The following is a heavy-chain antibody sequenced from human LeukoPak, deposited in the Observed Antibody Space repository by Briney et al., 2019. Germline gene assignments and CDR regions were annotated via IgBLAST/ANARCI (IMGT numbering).Heavy chain of an antibody. J-gene: IGHJ4*02. CDR1: GFSFSSYE. D-gene: IGHD5-24*01. Sequence: GGSLRLSCAASGFSFSSYEMNWVRQAPGKGLEWISNISSSDSAIYYADSVKGRFTISRDNAKNSLYLQMNSLRAEDTAVYYCAREGYSPRDGYNFNFDYWGQGTLVTVSS. V-gene: IGHV3-48*03. CDR3: AREGYSPRDGYNFNFDY. CDR2: ISSSDSAI.